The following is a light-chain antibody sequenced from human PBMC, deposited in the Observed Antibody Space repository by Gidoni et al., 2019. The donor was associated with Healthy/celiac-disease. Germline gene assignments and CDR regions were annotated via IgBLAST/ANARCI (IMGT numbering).Light chain of an antibody. V-gene: IGKV3-15*01. CDR1: QSVSSN. CDR2: GAS. Sequence: DIVMTQSPATLSVSPGERATLSCRASQSVSSNLAWYQQKPGQAPRLLIYGASTRATGIPARFRGSGSGTEFTLTISSLQSEDFAVYYCQQYNNWPPWTFXXXTKVEIK. J-gene: IGKJ1*01. CDR3: QQYNNWPPWT.